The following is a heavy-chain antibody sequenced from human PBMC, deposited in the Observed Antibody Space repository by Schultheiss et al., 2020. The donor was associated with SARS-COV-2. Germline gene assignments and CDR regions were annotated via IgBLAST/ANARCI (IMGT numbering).Heavy chain of an antibody. V-gene: IGHV3-33*01. D-gene: IGHD3-3*01. Sequence: GGSLRLSCAASGFTFSNYGMHWVRQAPGKGLEWVAVIWYDGSNKYYADSVKGRFTISRDNSKNTLYLQMNSLRAEDTAVYYCARAILDWEDNWFDPWGQGTLVTVSS. CDR2: IWYDGSNK. CDR3: ARAILDWEDNWFDP. CDR1: GFTFSNYG. J-gene: IGHJ5*02.